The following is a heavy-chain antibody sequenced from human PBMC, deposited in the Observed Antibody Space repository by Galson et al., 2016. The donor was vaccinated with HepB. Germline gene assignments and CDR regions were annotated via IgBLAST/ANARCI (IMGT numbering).Heavy chain of an antibody. D-gene: IGHD1-26*01. Sequence: SLRLSCAASGFTFSNYGMTWVRQAPGKGLEVVSSISRSGDSTDYADSVKGRFTISRDNSKNTLSLQMNSLTADDTAIYYCVQGSTAPAVWGEGTTVTVPS. J-gene: IGHJ6*04. CDR2: ISRSGDST. CDR3: VQGSTAPAV. V-gene: IGHV3-23*01. CDR1: GFTFSNYG.